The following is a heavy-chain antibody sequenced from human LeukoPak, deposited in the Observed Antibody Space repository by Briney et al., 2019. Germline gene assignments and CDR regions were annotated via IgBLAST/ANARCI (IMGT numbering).Heavy chain of an antibody. D-gene: IGHD5/OR15-5a*01. CDR1: GGTFSSYA. Sequence: SVKVSCKASGGTFSSYAISRVRQAPGQGLEWMGGIIPIFGTANYAQKFQGRVTITADESTSTAYMELSSLRSEDTAVYYCARMSRPYYYYYGMDVWGQGTTVTVSS. V-gene: IGHV1-69*13. CDR3: ARMSRPYYYYYGMDV. J-gene: IGHJ6*02. CDR2: IIPIFGTA.